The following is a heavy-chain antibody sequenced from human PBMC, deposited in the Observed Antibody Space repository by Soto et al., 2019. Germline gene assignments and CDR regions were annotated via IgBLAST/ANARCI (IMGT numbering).Heavy chain of an antibody. CDR1: GGSFSAYY. V-gene: IGHV4-34*01. CDR3: ARESHDILTGPPWVWYFDL. Sequence: QVQLQQWGAGPLRPLETLSLTCGVPGGSFSAYYWSWIRQSPGKGREWIGEINDRGSINYNPSLKSRVSISVDTSQNHYSLNLRSVTAADTAVYYCARESHDILTGPPWVWYFDLWGRGNLVTVSS. J-gene: IGHJ2*01. D-gene: IGHD3-9*01. CDR2: INDRGSI.